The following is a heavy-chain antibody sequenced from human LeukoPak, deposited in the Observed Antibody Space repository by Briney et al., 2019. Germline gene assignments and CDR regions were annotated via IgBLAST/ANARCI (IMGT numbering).Heavy chain of an antibody. D-gene: IGHD6-25*01. CDR3: AREGGDPRWLDP. CDR2: INTSGST. V-gene: IGHV4-4*07. J-gene: IGHJ5*02. Sequence: SETLSLTCTVSGGSISSYYWTWIRQSAGKGLEWIGRINTSGSTNYNPSLRSRVTMSVDTSKNQFSLNLTSVTAADTAVYSCAREGGDPRWLDPWGQGTLVTVSS. CDR1: GGSISSYY.